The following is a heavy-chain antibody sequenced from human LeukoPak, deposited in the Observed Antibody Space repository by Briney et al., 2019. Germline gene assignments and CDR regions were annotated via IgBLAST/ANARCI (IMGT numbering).Heavy chain of an antibody. CDR3: ARSTGSTMFIDY. J-gene: IGHJ4*02. V-gene: IGHV4-59*01. CDR2: IYYSGNT. D-gene: IGHD3-10*02. Sequence: PSETLSPTCTVSGGSLSPYYWSWIRQPPGKGLEWLGYIYYSGNTDYNPSLKSRVAISVDTSKNQFSLKLSSVTAADTAVYYCARSTGSTMFIDYWGQGTPVTVSS. CDR1: GGSLSPYY.